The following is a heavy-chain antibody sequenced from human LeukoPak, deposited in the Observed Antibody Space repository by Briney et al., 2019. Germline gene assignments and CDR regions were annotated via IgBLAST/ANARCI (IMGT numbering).Heavy chain of an antibody. V-gene: IGHV1-2*02. CDR1: GYTFTGYY. J-gene: IGHJ4*02. Sequence: ASVKVSCKASGYTFTGYYMHWVRQAPGQGLEWMGWINPNSGGTNYAQKFQGRVTMTRDTSNSTAYMDLSRLTSDDTAVYYCARAIISAGDHWGQGTLVTVSS. D-gene: IGHD3-10*01. CDR3: ARAIISAGDH. CDR2: INPNSGGT.